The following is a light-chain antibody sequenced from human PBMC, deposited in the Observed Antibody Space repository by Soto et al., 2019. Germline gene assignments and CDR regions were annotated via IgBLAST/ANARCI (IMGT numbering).Light chain of an antibody. Sequence: AIPLTQSPSSLSASVGERVTITCRASQGISSALAWYQQKPGKAPKLLIYDASSLESGVPSRFSGSGSGTDFTLTISSLQPEDFATYYCQQFNSTLHFGGGTKVEIK. CDR3: QQFNSTLH. CDR1: QGISSA. J-gene: IGKJ4*01. CDR2: DAS. V-gene: IGKV1-13*02.